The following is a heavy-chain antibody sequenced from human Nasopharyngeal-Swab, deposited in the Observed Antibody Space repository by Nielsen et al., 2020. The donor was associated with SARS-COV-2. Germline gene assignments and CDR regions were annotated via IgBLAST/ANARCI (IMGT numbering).Heavy chain of an antibody. Sequence: SETLSLTCTVSGRSISSSSNYWAWIRQPPGKGLEWIGSIYYGGSTYYNPSLKSRVTISVDTSKNQFSLKLSSVTAADTAVYYCATLSSSWYEYYFDYWGQGPLVTVSS. CDR2: IYYGGST. CDR3: ATLSSSWYEYYFDY. D-gene: IGHD6-13*01. CDR1: GRSISSSSNY. V-gene: IGHV4-39*01. J-gene: IGHJ4*02.